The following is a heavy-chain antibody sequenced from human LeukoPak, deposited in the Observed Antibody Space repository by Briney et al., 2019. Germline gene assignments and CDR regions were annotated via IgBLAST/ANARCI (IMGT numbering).Heavy chain of an antibody. Sequence: PGGSLRLSCAASGFTFSNAWMSWVRQAPGKGLEWVGRIKSKTDDGTTDYAAPVKGRFTISRDDSKNTLYLQMNSLKTEDTAVYYCTTDKQITIFGVVKVRKEYYFDYWGQGTLVTVSS. CDR2: IKSKTDDGTT. D-gene: IGHD3-3*01. CDR3: TTDKQITIFGVVKVRKEYYFDY. V-gene: IGHV3-15*01. CDR1: GFTFSNAW. J-gene: IGHJ4*02.